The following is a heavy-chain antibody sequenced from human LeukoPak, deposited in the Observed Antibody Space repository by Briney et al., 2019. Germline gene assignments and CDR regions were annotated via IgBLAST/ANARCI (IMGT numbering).Heavy chain of an antibody. CDR2: INTGDGST. J-gene: IGHJ5*02. CDR1: GYTFTSFA. Sequence: ASVKVSCKASGYTFTSFAIHWGRQAPGQRLEWMGWINTGDGSTKYSQKFQGRVTITRDTSASTAYMELSSLRSEDTAVYYCTRGHGDYVTHPWGQGTLVTVSS. V-gene: IGHV1-3*04. CDR3: TRGHGDYVTHP. D-gene: IGHD4-17*01.